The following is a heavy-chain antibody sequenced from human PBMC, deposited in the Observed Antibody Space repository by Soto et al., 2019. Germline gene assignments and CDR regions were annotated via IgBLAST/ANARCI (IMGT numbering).Heavy chain of an antibody. CDR2: IYYSGST. Sequence: TSETLSLTCTVSGGSISSGDCYWSWIRQPPGKGLEWIGYIYYSGSTYYNPSLKSRVTISVDTSKNQFSLKLSSVTAADTAVYYCARERPDGSRLDPWGQGTLVTSPQ. D-gene: IGHD6-13*01. CDR1: GGSISSGDCY. V-gene: IGHV4-30-4*01. J-gene: IGHJ5*02. CDR3: ARERPDGSRLDP.